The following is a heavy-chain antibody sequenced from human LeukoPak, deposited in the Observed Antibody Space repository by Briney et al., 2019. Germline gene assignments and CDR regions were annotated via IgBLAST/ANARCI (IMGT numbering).Heavy chain of an antibody. D-gene: IGHD6-13*01. CDR2: IIPIFGTA. V-gene: IGHV1-69*05. CDR1: GGTFSSYA. J-gene: IGHJ4*02. CDR3: ARGDSSSWYETFDY. Sequence: SVKVSCKASGGTFSSYAISWVRQAPGQGLEWMGGIIPIFGTANYAQKFQGRVTMTRNTSISTAYMELSSLRSEDTAVYYCARGDSSSWYETFDYWGQGTLVTVSS.